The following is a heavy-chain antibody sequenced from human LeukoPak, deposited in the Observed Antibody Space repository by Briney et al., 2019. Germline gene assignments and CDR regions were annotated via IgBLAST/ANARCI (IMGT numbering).Heavy chain of an antibody. V-gene: IGHV1-18*01. CDR3: ARDLGMGTYYYDSSGYDDWFDP. Sequence: ASVKVSCKASGVTFSNFAISWVRQAPGQGLEWMGWISAYNGNTNYAQKLQGRVTMTTDTSTSTAYMELRSLRSDDTAVYYCARDLGMGTYYYDSSGYDDWFDPWGQGTLVTVSS. J-gene: IGHJ5*02. D-gene: IGHD3-22*01. CDR2: ISAYNGNT. CDR1: GVTFSNFA.